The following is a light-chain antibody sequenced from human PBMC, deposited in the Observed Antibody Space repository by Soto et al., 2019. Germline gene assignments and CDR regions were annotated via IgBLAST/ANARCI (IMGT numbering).Light chain of an antibody. CDR1: QTVSSSY. V-gene: IGKV3-20*01. CDR2: GAS. J-gene: IGKJ1*01. Sequence: EIVMTQSPGTLSLSPGERATLSCRASQTVSSSYLAWYQQTPGQAPRLVVYGASSRATGIPERFSGSGSGTDFSLTISRLEPEDCAVYYCQQYGSSPWTF. CDR3: QQYGSSPWT.